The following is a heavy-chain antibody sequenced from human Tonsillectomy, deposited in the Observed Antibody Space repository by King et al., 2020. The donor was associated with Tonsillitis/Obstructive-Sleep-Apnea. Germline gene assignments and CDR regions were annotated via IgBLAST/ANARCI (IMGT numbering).Heavy chain of an antibody. V-gene: IGHV3-64*01. Sequence: VQLVESGGGLVQPGGSLRLSCAASGFTFSSYGMHWVRQAPGKGLEYVSAISSNGGSTYYGNSVKGRFTISRDNSKNTLFLQMGSLRAEDMGVYYCAGDRSYGSGSNFDYGGQGTLVTVSS. J-gene: IGHJ4*02. D-gene: IGHD3-10*01. CDR2: ISSNGGST. CDR1: GFTFSSYG. CDR3: AGDRSYGSGSNFDY.